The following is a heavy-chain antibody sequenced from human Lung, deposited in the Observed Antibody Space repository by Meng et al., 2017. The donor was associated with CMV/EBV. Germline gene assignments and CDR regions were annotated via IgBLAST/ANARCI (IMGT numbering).Heavy chain of an antibody. CDR1: GDTFSNYA. J-gene: IGHJ4*02. CDR3: AVDLWSGYYTTLDY. Sequence: XVXVSXXASGDTFSNYAFSWVRQAPGQGLEWVGGIIPTFGAPNYAQKFDGRVTITTDKSTSTAYMELSGLTSEDSAVYYCAVDLWSGYYTTLDYWGLGTLVXVSS. D-gene: IGHD3-3*01. CDR2: IIPTFGAP. V-gene: IGHV1-69*05.